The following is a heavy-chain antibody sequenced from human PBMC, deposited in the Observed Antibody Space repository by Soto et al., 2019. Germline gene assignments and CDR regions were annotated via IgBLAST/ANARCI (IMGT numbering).Heavy chain of an antibody. CDR3: ARAVEMATIRYYFDY. CDR1: GGAIISYY. Sequence: PSETLSLTCTVSGGAIISYYCSLVRHPPGKGLEWIGYIYYSGSTNYNPSLKSRVTISVDTSKNQFSLKLSSVTAADTAVYYCARAVEMATIRYYFDYWGQGTLVTVSS. D-gene: IGHD5-12*01. CDR2: IYYSGST. V-gene: IGHV4-59*01. J-gene: IGHJ4*02.